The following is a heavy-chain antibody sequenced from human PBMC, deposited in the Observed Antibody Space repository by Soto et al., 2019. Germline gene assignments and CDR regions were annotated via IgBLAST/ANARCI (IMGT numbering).Heavy chain of an antibody. D-gene: IGHD3-9*01. V-gene: IGHV3-11*03. J-gene: IGHJ4*02. Sequence: LRLSCAASGFTFSDYYMSWIRQAPGKGLEWVSYISSSSSYTNYADSVKGRFTISRDNAKNSLYLQMNSLRAEDTAVYYCAYYDILTDYSTVHWGQGTLVTVSS. CDR2: ISSSSSYT. CDR1: GFTFSDYY. CDR3: AYYDILTDYSTVH.